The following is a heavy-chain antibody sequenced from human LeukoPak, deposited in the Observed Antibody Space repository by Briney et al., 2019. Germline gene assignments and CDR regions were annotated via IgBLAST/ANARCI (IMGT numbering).Heavy chain of an antibody. CDR1: RFCFSAYA. CDR3: AKKTTDSPGYPYHFDN. J-gene: IGHJ4*02. V-gene: IGHV3-23*01. D-gene: IGHD3-9*01. CDR2: ITHTHTPT. Sequence: GGSLRLSCVASRFCFSAYAVSCGRQAPGKGLEWVSLITHTHTPTYYADSVKGRSTISRDNSKNTLYLQMNSLRAEDSAVYYCAKKTTDSPGYPYHFDNWGQGTLVTVSS.